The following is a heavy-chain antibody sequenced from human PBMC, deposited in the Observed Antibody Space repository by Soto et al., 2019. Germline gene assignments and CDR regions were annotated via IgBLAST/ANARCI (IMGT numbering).Heavy chain of an antibody. D-gene: IGHD3-16*01. J-gene: IGHJ5*02. CDR3: ARGGGVGFDP. V-gene: IGHV3-7*04. Sequence: EVQLVESGGGLVQPGGSLRLSCAASGFTFSSYWMSWVRQAPGKGLEWVANIKQDGSEKYYVDSVKGRFTISRDNAKNSVYLKRNGRSAGAAAVYYCARGGGVGFDPWGKGPLVTVSS. CDR1: GFTFSSYW. CDR2: IKQDGSEK.